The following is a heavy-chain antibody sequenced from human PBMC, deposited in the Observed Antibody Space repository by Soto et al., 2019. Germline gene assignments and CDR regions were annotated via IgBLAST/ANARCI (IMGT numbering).Heavy chain of an antibody. CDR2: IYYSGST. Sequence: SLQTLSLPCTVSGGFIRSSSDYWGCILQPTGKGLEWIGSIYYSGSTYYYPSLKSRVTISVDTSKNQFSLKLGSVTAADTAVYYCARPVVVVAAVDYWGQGTLVTVSS. J-gene: IGHJ4*02. V-gene: IGHV4-39*01. D-gene: IGHD2-15*01. CDR3: ARPVVVVAAVDY. CDR1: GGFIRSSSDY.